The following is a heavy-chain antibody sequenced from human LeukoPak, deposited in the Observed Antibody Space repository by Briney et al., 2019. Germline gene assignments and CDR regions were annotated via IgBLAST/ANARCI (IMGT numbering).Heavy chain of an antibody. Sequence: SETLSLTCTVSGGSISSYYWSWIRQPPGKGLEWIGYIYYSGSTKYNPSFNSRVTMPVDTSKNQISLKLSSVTATDTAVYFCAREGTTGWAFWGQGTLVTVSS. J-gene: IGHJ4*02. V-gene: IGHV4-59*01. D-gene: IGHD1-1*01. CDR3: AREGTTGWAF. CDR1: GGSISSYY. CDR2: IYYSGST.